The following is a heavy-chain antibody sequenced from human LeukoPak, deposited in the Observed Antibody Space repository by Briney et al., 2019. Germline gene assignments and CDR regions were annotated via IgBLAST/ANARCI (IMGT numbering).Heavy chain of an antibody. Sequence: ASVKVSCKASGYPFNAFDIHWARQAPGQGLQWVARINPNSGATDYAQKFRAGVTLTRDTTTNTVYMELSSLRSDDTAVYYCARDGSHWSSFHYWGQGTLVIVSS. J-gene: IGHJ4*02. V-gene: IGHV1-2*06. D-gene: IGHD6-19*01. CDR3: ARDGSHWSSFHY. CDR2: INPNSGAT. CDR1: GYPFNAFD.